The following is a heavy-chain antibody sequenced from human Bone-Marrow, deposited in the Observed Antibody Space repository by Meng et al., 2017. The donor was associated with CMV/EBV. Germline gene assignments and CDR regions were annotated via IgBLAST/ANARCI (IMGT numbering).Heavy chain of an antibody. Sequence: GESLKISCVASGFTFSRYEMNWVRQAPGKGLEWVSYINSIGSTIFYADSVKGRFTISRDNAKNALYLQMNSLRAEDTALYYCANHCSGYSCQGNNWGQGTLVTVSS. CDR1: GFTFSRYE. CDR2: INSIGSTI. J-gene: IGHJ4*02. CDR3: ANHCSGYSCQGNN. V-gene: IGHV3-48*03. D-gene: IGHD2-15*01.